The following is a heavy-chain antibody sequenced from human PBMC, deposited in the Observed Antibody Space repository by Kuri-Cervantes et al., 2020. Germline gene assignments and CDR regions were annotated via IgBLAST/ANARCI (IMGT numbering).Heavy chain of an antibody. CDR1: GGSISSYY. Sequence: SETLSLTCTVSGGSISSYYWSWIRQPPGKGLEWIGYIYYSGSTVYNPSLKSRVTISVDTSKNQFSLKLSSVTAADTAVYYCARDLLLEGYCSGRSCFPALYYFDRWGQGTLVTVSS. V-gene: IGHV4-59*01. D-gene: IGHD2-15*01. J-gene: IGHJ4*02. CDR3: ARDLLLEGYCSGRSCFPALYYFDR. CDR2: IYYSGST.